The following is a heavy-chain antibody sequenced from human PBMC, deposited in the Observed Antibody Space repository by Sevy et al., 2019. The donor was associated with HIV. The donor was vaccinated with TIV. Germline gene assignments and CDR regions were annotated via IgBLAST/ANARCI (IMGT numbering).Heavy chain of an antibody. V-gene: IGHV3-30*02. CDR3: AKDRAEEDYYYYYGMDV. Sequence: GESLKISCAASGFTFSSYGMHWVRQAPGKGLEWVAFIRYDGSNKYYADSVKGRFTISRDNSKNTQYLQMNSLRAEDTAVYYCAKDRAEEDYYYYYGMDVWGQGTTVTVSS. CDR2: IRYDGSNK. J-gene: IGHJ6*02. CDR1: GFTFSSYG.